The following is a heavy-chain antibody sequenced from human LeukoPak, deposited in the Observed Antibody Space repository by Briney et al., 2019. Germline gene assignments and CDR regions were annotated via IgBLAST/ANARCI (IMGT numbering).Heavy chain of an antibody. CDR3: ARFSATMTEGH. V-gene: IGHV1-46*01. CDR1: GYRFSSYH. CDR2: INPSGGST. J-gene: IGHJ4*02. Sequence: ASVKVSCKASGYRFSSYHIHWVRQAPGQGLDWMGIINPSGGSTTYAQKFQGRVTMTRDTSTSTVYMELSSLRSVDTAVYYCARFSATMTEGHWGQGTLVTVSS. D-gene: IGHD3-22*01.